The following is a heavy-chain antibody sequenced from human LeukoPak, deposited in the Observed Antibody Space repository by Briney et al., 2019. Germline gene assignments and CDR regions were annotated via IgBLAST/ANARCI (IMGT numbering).Heavy chain of an antibody. CDR1: GFTFSSYS. CDR2: ITSSSSYI. Sequence: PGGSLRLSCAASGFTFSSYSMSWVRQAPVKGLEWVSSITSSSSYIYYADSLKGRFTISRDNAQNSLYLQMDSLRAEDTAVYYCARDKVADYWGQGTLVTVSS. CDR3: ARDKVADY. V-gene: IGHV3-21*01. D-gene: IGHD2-15*01. J-gene: IGHJ4*02.